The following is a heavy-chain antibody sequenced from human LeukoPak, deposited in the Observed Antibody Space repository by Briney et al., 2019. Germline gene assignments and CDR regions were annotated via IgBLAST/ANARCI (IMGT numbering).Heavy chain of an antibody. V-gene: IGHV4-39*01. CDR1: GGSISSSSYY. CDR2: FYYSGST. J-gene: IGHJ5*02. D-gene: IGHD6-6*01. CDR3: ARHSRIAARNWFDP. Sequence: SETLSLTCTVSGGSISSSSYYWGWIRQPPGKGLEWIGSFYYSGSTYYNPSLESRVTISVDTSKNQFSLKLSSVTAADTAVYYCARHSRIAARNWFDPWGQGTLVTVSS.